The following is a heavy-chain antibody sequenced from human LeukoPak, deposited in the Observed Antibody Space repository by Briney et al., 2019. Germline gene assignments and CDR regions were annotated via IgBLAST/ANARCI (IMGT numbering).Heavy chain of an antibody. J-gene: IGHJ5*02. CDR2: TSSDGST. V-gene: IGHV3-66*01. D-gene: IGHD3-3*01. Sequence: PGGSLRLSCAASGFTVKTNYMSWIRQAPGRGLEWISFTSSDGSTDFADSVKGRFTISTDKSKNTLDLHLNSLRADDTAVYYCARTVIRMTLERYFDLWGQGTLVVVSS. CDR1: GFTVKTNY. CDR3: ARTVIRMTLERYFDL.